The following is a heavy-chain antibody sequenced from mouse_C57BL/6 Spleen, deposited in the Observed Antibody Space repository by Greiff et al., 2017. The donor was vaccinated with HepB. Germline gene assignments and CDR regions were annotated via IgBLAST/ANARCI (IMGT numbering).Heavy chain of an antibody. D-gene: IGHD2-4*01. CDR2: IWWDDDK. J-gene: IGHJ3*01. Sequence: QVQLKESGPGILQPSQTLSLTCSFSGFSLSTFGMGVGWIRQPSGKGLEWLAHIWWDDDKYYNPALKSRLTISKDTSKNQVFLKIANVDTADTATYYCARIPYYDYGGPGLRAYWGQGTLVTVSA. V-gene: IGHV8-8*01. CDR1: GFSLSTFGMG. CDR3: ARIPYYDYGGPGLRAY.